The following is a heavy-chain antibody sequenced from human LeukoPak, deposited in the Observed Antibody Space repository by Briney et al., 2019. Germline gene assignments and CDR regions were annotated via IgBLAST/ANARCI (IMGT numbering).Heavy chain of an antibody. CDR3: TRRFGYGVVVVYFDY. V-gene: IGHV4-4*02. CDR1: GASVSTSDW. CDR2: IFSRGST. D-gene: IGHD4/OR15-4a*01. J-gene: IGHJ4*02. Sequence: SETLSLTCAVSGASVSTSDWWSWVRQPPGKGLEWRGDIFSRGSTNYNPSLKRRVTISVDKTLNQFPQRLNSVTAADARVYYFTRRFGYGVVVVYFDYWGQGALVTVSS.